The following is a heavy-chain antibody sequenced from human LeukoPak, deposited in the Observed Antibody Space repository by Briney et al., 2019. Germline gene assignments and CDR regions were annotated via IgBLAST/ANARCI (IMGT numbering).Heavy chain of an antibody. CDR1: GYTFTSYG. CDR2: ISAYNGNT. J-gene: IGHJ4*02. V-gene: IGHV1-18*01. CDR3: ALNYYDSSGYIPGVYY. Sequence: ASVKVSCKASGYTFTSYGISWVRQAPGQGLEWMGWISAYNGNTNYAQKLQGRVTMTTDTSTSTAYMELRSLRSDDTAVYYCALNYYDSSGYIPGVYYWGQGTLVTVSS. D-gene: IGHD3-22*01.